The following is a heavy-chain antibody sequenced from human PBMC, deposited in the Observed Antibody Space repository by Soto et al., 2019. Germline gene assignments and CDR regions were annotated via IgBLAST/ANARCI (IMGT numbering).Heavy chain of an antibody. CDR2: IDSGAST. J-gene: IGHJ6*02. V-gene: IGHV3-23*01. CDR1: GFTFRSCA. CDR3: AKGRSYYYYYGVDV. Sequence: EVQLLESGGGLVQPGGSLRLSCAASGFTFRSCAMGWVRQAPGKGLEWVSVIDSGASTYYADSVKGRFTISRDNSKSTLYLQMNSLRAEDTALYYCAKGRSYYYYYGVDVWGQGTTVTVSS.